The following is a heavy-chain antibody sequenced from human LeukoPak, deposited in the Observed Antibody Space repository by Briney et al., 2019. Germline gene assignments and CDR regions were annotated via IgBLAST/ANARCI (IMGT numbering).Heavy chain of an antibody. D-gene: IGHD6-19*01. Sequence: EGSLRLSCEASGFTFRSYAMVWVRQAPGKGLEYISYISGIGTTMYHADSVKGRFTISRDNAKNSVFLQMNSLRIKDTAVYYCARDVSYTSGHFHYWGQGTLVTVSS. J-gene: IGHJ4*02. CDR3: ARDVSYTSGHFHY. V-gene: IGHV3-48*03. CDR1: GFTFRSYA. CDR2: ISGIGTTM.